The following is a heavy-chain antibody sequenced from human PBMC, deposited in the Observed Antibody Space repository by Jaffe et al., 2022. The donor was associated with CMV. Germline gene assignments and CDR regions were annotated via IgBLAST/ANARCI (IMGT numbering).Heavy chain of an antibody. J-gene: IGHJ4*02. CDR1: GGSISSSSYY. V-gene: IGHV4-39*01. CDR2: IYYSGST. Sequence: QLQLQESGPGLVKPSETLSLTCTVSGGSISSSSYYWGWIRQPPGKGLEWIGSIYYSGSTYYNPSLKSRVTISVDTSKNQFSLKLSSVTAADTAVYYCAIRQYEEGNIDYWGQGTLVTVSS. CDR3: AIRQYEEGNIDY. D-gene: IGHD2-8*01.